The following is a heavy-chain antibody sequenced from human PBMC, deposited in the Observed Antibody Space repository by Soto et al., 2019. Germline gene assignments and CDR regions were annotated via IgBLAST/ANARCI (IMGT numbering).Heavy chain of an antibody. CDR1: GFTFSSYG. CDR3: AKDLFGSGWDY. Sequence: QVQLVESGGGVVQPGRSLRLSCAASGFTFSSYGMHWVRQAPGKGLEWVAVISYDGSSKYYADSVQGRFTISRDNSTNTLYLQMNRLRAEDTAVYYCAKDLFGSGWDYWGQGTLVTVSS. V-gene: IGHV3-30*18. J-gene: IGHJ4*02. D-gene: IGHD3-10*01. CDR2: ISYDGSSK.